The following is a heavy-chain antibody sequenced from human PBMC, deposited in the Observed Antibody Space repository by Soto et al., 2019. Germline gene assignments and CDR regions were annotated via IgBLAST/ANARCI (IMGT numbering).Heavy chain of an antibody. Sequence: QVQLVESGGGVVQPGRSLRLSCAASGFTFSSHSMHWVRQAPGKGLEWVAIIWHDGSNKYYADSVKGRFTISKDNSKNTVYLQMDSLRAEDTAVYYCARDIDAWYSNGWYHYFDYWGQGTLVTVS. CDR3: ARDIDAWYSNGWYHYFDY. D-gene: IGHD6-19*01. V-gene: IGHV3-33*01. CDR1: GFTFSSHS. CDR2: IWHDGSNK. J-gene: IGHJ4*02.